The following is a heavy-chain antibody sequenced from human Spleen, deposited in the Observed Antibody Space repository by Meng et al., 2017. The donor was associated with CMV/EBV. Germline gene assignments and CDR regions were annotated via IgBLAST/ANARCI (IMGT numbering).Heavy chain of an antibody. J-gene: IGHJ2*01. CDR2: LRFDERNE. V-gene: IGHV3-30*02. D-gene: IGHD1-1*01. CDR3: ATGGAYNSNWYFDL. Sequence: ASGFPFSYYRMHWVRQAPVKGLEWVAFLRFDERNEFYADSVKGRFTISRDTSKTTLYLQMNSLRGEDTAVYFCATGGAYNSNWYFDLWGRGTLVTVSS. CDR1: GFPFSYYR.